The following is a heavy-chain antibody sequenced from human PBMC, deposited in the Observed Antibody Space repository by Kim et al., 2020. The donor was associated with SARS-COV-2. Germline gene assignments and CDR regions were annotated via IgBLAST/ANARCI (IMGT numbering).Heavy chain of an antibody. CDR1: GDSISSYF. D-gene: IGHD2-15*01. CDR2: VYYSGST. J-gene: IGHJ3*02. V-gene: IGHV4-59*01. CDR3: ARGGYNSFATGTGDAFDI. Sequence: SETLSLTCFVSGDSISSYFWSWIRQPPGKGLEWIGYVYYSGSTRYNPSLKSRVTTSVDTSKNQLSLKLRSVNAADTAVYYCARGGYNSFATGTGDAFDICGQGTTVIVSS.